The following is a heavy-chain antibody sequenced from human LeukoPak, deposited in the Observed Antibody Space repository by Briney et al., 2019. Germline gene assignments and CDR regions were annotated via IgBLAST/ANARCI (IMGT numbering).Heavy chain of an antibody. J-gene: IGHJ5*01. CDR2: ISTTGST. Sequence: SETLSLTCTVSGTSISRHYWSWLRQSAGLGLEWLGYISTTGSTTYNPSLEGRVTMSEDTSQNQLSLTLSSVTAADTAVYFCARQDGLCVGDLGGWFDFWGQGIQVTVSS. CDR3: ARQDGLCVGDLGGWFDF. V-gene: IGHV4-4*09. CDR1: GTSISRHY. D-gene: IGHD3-10*01.